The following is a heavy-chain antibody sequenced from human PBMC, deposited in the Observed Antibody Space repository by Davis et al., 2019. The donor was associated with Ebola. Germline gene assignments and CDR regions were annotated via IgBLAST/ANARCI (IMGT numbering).Heavy chain of an antibody. Sequence: MPSETLSPTCAVSGGSISSSNWWSWVRQPPGKGLEWIGEINHSGSTNYNPSLKSRVTISVDTSKNQFSLNLSSVTAADTAVYYCARTGYYYDSSGYYKWGQGTLVTVSS. J-gene: IGHJ4*02. CDR3: ARTGYYYDSSGYYK. V-gene: IGHV4-4*02. CDR1: GGSISSSNW. CDR2: INHSGST. D-gene: IGHD3-22*01.